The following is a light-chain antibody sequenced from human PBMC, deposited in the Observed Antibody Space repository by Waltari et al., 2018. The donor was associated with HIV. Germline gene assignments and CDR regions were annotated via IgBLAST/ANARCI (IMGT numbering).Light chain of an antibody. J-gene: IGLJ2*01. CDR3: CSYAGSSTPVV. CDR1: SSDVGSYNL. V-gene: IGLV2-23*01. CDR2: EGS. Sequence: QSALTQPASVSGSPGQSITISCTGTSSDVGSYNLVSWYQTHPGKAPKLMIDEGSKRPSGVSNRFSGSKSGNTASPTISGLQAEDEADYYCCSYAGSSTPVVFGGGTKLTVL.